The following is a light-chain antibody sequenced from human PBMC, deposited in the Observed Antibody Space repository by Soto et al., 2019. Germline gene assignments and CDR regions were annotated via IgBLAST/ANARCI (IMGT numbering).Light chain of an antibody. J-gene: IGKJ5*01. V-gene: IGKV1-39*01. CDR1: KTITIY. Sequence: DIQMTKSPSSLFQSVEKRVTVTCRTIKTITIYLNWYQQKPGKAPKLLIYAASSVQSGVPLRFSGTGSGTDFTLTISSLQPEDFATYYCEQTYSTPVTFGQGTRLDVK. CDR2: AAS. CDR3: EQTYSTPVT.